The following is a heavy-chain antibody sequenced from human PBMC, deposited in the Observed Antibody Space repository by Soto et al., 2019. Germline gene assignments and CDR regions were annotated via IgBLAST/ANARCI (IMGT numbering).Heavy chain of an antibody. J-gene: IGHJ4*02. D-gene: IGHD3-22*01. Sequence: GGSLRLSCAASGFAFSSYAMSWVRQAPGKGLEWVSSFSGSSSGSGTYYADAVKGRFTISRDNSKNTLYLQMNSLRAEDTAVYYCARDMYYYEGPFDYWGQGTLVTVSS. V-gene: IGHV3-23*01. CDR2: FSGSSSGSGT. CDR1: GFAFSSYA. CDR3: ARDMYYYEGPFDY.